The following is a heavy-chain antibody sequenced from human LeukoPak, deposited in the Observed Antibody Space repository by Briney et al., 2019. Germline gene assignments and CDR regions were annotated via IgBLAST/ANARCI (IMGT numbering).Heavy chain of an antibody. D-gene: IGHD5-12*01. CDR3: ARGTDDIVATMFDY. V-gene: IGHV1-2*02. Sequence: ASVKVSCKASGYTFTGYYMHWVRQAPGQGLEWMGWINPNSGGTNYAQKFQGRVTMTRDTSISTAYMELSRLRSDDTAVYYCARGTDDIVATMFDYWGQGTLVTVSS. J-gene: IGHJ4*02. CDR1: GYTFTGYY. CDR2: INPNSGGT.